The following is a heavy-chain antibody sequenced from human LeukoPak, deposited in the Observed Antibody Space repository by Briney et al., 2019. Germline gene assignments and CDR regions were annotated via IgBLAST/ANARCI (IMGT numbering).Heavy chain of an antibody. Sequence: PSETLSLTCTVSGGSISSGGYYWSWIRQHPGKGLEWIGYIYYSGSTYYNPSLKSRVTISVDTSKNQFSLKLSSVTAADTAVYYCARVVIETTVTTTPFDAFDIWGQGTMVTVSS. V-gene: IGHV4-31*03. CDR1: GGSISSGGYY. J-gene: IGHJ3*02. CDR3: ARVVIETTVTTTPFDAFDI. CDR2: IYYSGST. D-gene: IGHD4-11*01.